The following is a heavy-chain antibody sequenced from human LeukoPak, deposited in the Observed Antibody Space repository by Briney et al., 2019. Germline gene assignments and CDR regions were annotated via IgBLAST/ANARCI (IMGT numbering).Heavy chain of an antibody. V-gene: IGHV3-73*01. Sequence: PGGSLRLSCAASGFTFSGSAMHWVRQASGKGLEWVGRIRSKANSYATAYAASVKGRFTISRDDSKNTAYLQMNSLKTEDTAVYYCTSSYYYGSGSYYKGYWGQGTLVTVSS. D-gene: IGHD3-10*01. CDR3: TSSYYYGSGSYYKGY. CDR1: GFTFSGSA. J-gene: IGHJ4*02. CDR2: IRSKANSYAT.